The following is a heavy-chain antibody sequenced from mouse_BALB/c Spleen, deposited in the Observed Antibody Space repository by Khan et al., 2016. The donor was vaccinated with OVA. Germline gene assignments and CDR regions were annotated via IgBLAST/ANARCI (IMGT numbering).Heavy chain of an antibody. CDR2: INTGGFYT. J-gene: IGHJ3*01. D-gene: IGHD1-1*01. CDR3: ARLAYYYDCEGFAY. CDR1: GFTFSTFG. V-gene: IGHV5-6*01. Sequence: EVELVESGGDLVKPGGSLKLSCAASGFTFSTFGMSWVRQSPDRRLEWVATINTGGFYTYYSDILKGQFTISRDNSTSTLYLQMSSLKSEDTAIYFCARLAYYYDCEGFAYWGQGTLVTVSA.